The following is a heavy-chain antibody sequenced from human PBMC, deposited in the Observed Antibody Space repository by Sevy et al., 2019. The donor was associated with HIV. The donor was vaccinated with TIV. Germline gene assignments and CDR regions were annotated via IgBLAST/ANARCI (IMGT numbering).Heavy chain of an antibody. Sequence: ASVKVSCKASGYTFTTYNIVWVRQAPGQGLEWLAWMSPYNGNKNYAQRVQGRVTMTTDTFTDSAFLELMSLKFDDTAVYYGARGSSSWYDYWGQGTLVTVSS. J-gene: IGHJ4*02. CDR2: MSPYNGNK. CDR3: ARGSSSWYDY. D-gene: IGHD2-2*01. V-gene: IGHV1-18*01. CDR1: GYTFTTYN.